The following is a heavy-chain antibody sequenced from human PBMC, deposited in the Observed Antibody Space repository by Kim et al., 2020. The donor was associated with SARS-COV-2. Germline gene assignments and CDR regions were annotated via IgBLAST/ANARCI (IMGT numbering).Heavy chain of an antibody. J-gene: IGHJ5*02. V-gene: IGHV4-59*08. D-gene: IGHD6-13*01. CDR3: ARHAAVPVVAKGFNP. Sequence: PSLESRVTISIDTSRNEFSLKLTSVTAADTAAYYCARHAAVPVVAKGFNPWGQGTLVTVSS.